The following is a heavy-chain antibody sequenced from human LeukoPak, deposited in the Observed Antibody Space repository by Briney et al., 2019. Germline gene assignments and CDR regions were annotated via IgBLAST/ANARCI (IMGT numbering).Heavy chain of an antibody. CDR2: ISSSGSTI. CDR1: GFTFSSYA. V-gene: IGHV3-48*04. D-gene: IGHD3-22*01. J-gene: IGHJ4*02. CDR3: ASGYYDSSGYYDY. Sequence: PGGSLRLSCAASGFTFSSYAMSWVRQAPGKGLEWVSYISSSGSTIYYADSVKGRFTISRDNAKNSLYLQMNSLRAEDTAVYYCASGYYDSSGYYDYWGQGTLVTVSS.